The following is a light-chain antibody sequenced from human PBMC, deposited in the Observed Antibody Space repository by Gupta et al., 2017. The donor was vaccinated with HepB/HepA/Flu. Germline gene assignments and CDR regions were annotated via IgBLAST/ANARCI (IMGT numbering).Light chain of an antibody. J-gene: IGLJ3*02. CDR2: DAS. CDR3: MVWAGRSDRRV. CDR1: NSGSKR. Sequence: SYVLTQPPSLSVAPGQTASVTCGGNNSGSKRVHWYQQKPGKAPVLVIYDASDRPSGITERVSGSNSGDTATLTIRRVEAGDEADYSWMVWAGRSDRRVFGGGTKLTVL. V-gene: IGLV3-21*02.